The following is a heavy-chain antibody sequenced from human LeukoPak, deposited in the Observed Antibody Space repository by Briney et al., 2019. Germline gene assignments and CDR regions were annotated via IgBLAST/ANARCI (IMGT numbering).Heavy chain of an antibody. V-gene: IGHV4-30-2*01. CDR2: IYHSGST. CDR3: ARVGEYYDSSGYYWFGYFDY. Sequence: SETLSLTCAVSGGSISSGGYSWSWLRQPPGKGLEWIGYIYHSGSTYYNPSLKSRVTISVDRSKNQFSLKLSSVTAADTAVYYCARVGEYYDSSGYYWFGYFDYWGQGTLVTVSS. D-gene: IGHD3-22*01. J-gene: IGHJ4*02. CDR1: GGSISSGGYS.